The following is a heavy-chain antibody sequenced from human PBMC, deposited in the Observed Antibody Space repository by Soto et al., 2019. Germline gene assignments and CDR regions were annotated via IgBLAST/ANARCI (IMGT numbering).Heavy chain of an antibody. CDR2: ISSSSSYI. CDR3: ARDPSATMVRGVIITRGRLDP. D-gene: IGHD3-10*01. Sequence: EVQLVESGGGLVKPGGSLRLSCAASGFTFSSYGMNWVRQAPGKGLEWVSSISSSSSYIYYADSVKGRFTISRDNAKNSLYLQMNSLRAEDTAVYYCARDPSATMVRGVIITRGRLDPWGQGTLVTVSS. J-gene: IGHJ5*02. V-gene: IGHV3-21*01. CDR1: GFTFSSYG.